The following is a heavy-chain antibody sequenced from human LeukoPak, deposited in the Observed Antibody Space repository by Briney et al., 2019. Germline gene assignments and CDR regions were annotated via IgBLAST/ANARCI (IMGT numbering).Heavy chain of an antibody. V-gene: IGHV4-39*07. J-gene: IGHJ5*02. CDR3: ASFKGFYDSSGPNWFDP. Sequence: SETLSLTCTVSGGSIGNNNHYWAWIRQPPGKGLEWIGSMYYSGSTFYNPPLRSRVTMSVDTSKNEFSLRLTAVTAADTAVYYCASFKGFYDSSGPNWFDPWGQGTLVTISS. CDR2: MYYSGST. CDR1: GGSIGNNNHY. D-gene: IGHD3-22*01.